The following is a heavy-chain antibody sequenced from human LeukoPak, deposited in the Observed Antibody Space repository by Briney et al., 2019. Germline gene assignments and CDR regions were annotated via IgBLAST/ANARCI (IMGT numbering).Heavy chain of an antibody. D-gene: IGHD3-16*01. CDR2: ISAYNGNT. Sequence: RASVKVSCKASGYTFTSYGISWVRQAPGQGLEWMGWISAYNGNTNYAQKLQGRVTMTTDTSTSTAYMELRSLRSDDTAVYYCARVDRGVKRAIMITFGGVIPLDFDYWGQGTLVTVSS. CDR3: ARVDRGVKRAIMITFGGVIPLDFDY. J-gene: IGHJ4*02. V-gene: IGHV1-18*01. CDR1: GYTFTSYG.